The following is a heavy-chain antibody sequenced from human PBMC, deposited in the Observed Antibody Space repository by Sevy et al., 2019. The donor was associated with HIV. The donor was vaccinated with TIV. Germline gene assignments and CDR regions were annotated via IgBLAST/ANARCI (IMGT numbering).Heavy chain of an antibody. D-gene: IGHD3-22*01. V-gene: IGHV5-51*01. J-gene: IGHJ6*02. CDR2: IYPDDSDT. CDR3: TRGPYYYDSSGYYWTYYYYGMDV. CDR1: GYSFTSYW. Sequence: GESLKISCKGSGYSFTSYWIGWVRQMPGKGLEWMGIIYPDDSDTRYSPSFQGQVTISADMSISTAYLQWSSLKASDTAIYYYTRGPYYYDSSGYYWTYYYYGMDVWGQGTTVTVSS.